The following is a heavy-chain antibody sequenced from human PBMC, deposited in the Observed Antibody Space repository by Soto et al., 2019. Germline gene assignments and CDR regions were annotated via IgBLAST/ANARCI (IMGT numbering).Heavy chain of an antibody. J-gene: IGHJ6*02. V-gene: IGHV4-34*01. CDR1: GGSFSCYY. Sequence: SETLSLTCAVYGGSFSCYYWSWIRQPPGKGLEWIGEINHSGSTNYNPSLKSRVTISVDTSKNQFSLKLSSVTAADTAVYYCARGGXGVAARWGYYYYYGMDVWGQGTTVTVSS. CDR3: ARGGXGVAARWGYYYYYGMDV. CDR2: INHSGST. D-gene: IGHD6-6*01.